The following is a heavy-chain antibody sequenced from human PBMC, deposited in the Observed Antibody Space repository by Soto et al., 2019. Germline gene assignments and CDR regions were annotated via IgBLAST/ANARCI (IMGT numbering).Heavy chain of an antibody. Sequence: QVQLVQSGAEVKKPGSSVKVSCKASGGTFSSYAISWVRQAPGQGLEWMGGIIPIFGTANYAQKFQGRVTITADESTSAAYVEPSSTRYEDTGVYYCARGGRGYWYGWDYWGQGTLVTVSS. V-gene: IGHV1-69*01. J-gene: IGHJ4*02. CDR3: ARGGRGYWYGWDY. CDR1: GGTFSSYA. CDR2: IIPIFGTA. D-gene: IGHD5-18*01.